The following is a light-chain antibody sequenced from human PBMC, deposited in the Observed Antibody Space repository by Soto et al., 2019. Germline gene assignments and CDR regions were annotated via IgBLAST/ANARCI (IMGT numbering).Light chain of an antibody. Sequence: QTVVTLEPSFSVSPGRTVTLTCGLTSGSVSTTYYPSWYQQTPGQAPRTLIYNTDKRSPGVPDRFSGSIVGNKAALTITGAQADDECDYYCALYMGGGVWVIGGGTKLTVL. CDR2: NTD. V-gene: IGLV8-61*01. J-gene: IGLJ3*02. CDR3: ALYMGGGVWV. CDR1: SGSVSTTYY.